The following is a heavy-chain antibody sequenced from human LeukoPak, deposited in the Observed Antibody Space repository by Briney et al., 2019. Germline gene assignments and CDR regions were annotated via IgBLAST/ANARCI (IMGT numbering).Heavy chain of an antibody. D-gene: IGHD3-3*01. CDR2: IFTSGIA. Sequence: ASETLSLTCTVSGGYFSGYYWRWIRQPAGKGLEWIGRIFTSGIATYNPTLRSRVTMSVDTSKNQLSLNLTSVTSADTALYYCARDSYYDFWSGHVNWFDSWGQGTLVTGSS. V-gene: IGHV4-4*07. CDR1: GGYFSGYY. CDR3: ARDSYYDFWSGHVNWFDS. J-gene: IGHJ5*01.